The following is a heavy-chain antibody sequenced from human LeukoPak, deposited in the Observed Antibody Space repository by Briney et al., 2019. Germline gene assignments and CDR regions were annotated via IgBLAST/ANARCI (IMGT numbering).Heavy chain of an antibody. Sequence: ASVKVSCKASGYTFTSYYMHWVRQAPGQGLEWMGIINPSGGSTSYAQKFQGRVTMTRDMSTSTVYMELSSLRSEDTVVYYCARDWSSTGRAFDIWGQGTMVTVSS. D-gene: IGHD2-2*01. CDR3: ARDWSSTGRAFDI. V-gene: IGHV1-46*01. CDR2: INPSGGST. CDR1: GYTFTSYY. J-gene: IGHJ3*02.